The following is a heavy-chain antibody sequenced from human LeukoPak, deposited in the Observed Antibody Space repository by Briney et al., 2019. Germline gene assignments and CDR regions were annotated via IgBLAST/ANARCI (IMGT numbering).Heavy chain of an antibody. D-gene: IGHD4-17*01. V-gene: IGHV1-24*01. CDR3: ATGTTTVTTSGLAGYADY. J-gene: IGHJ4*02. CDR1: GYTLTELS. Sequence: GASVKVSCKVSGYTLTELSMHWVRQAPGKGLEWMGGFDPEDGETIYAQKSQGRVTMTEDTSTDTAYMELSSLRSEDTAVYYCATGTTTVTTSGLAGYADYWGQGTLVTVSS. CDR2: FDPEDGET.